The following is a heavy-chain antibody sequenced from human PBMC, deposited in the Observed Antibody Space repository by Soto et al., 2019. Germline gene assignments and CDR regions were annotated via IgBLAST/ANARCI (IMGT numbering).Heavy chain of an antibody. Sequence: SETLSLTCTVSGGSISSGGYYWSWIRQHPGKGLELIGFIFYSGSTYYNPSLKSRVTISVDTSKNQFSLKLSSVTAADTAVYYCARSSTSANYFDYWGQGTLVTV. J-gene: IGHJ4*02. CDR1: GGSISSGGYY. D-gene: IGHD2-2*01. CDR3: ARSSTSANYFDY. CDR2: IFYSGST. V-gene: IGHV4-31*03.